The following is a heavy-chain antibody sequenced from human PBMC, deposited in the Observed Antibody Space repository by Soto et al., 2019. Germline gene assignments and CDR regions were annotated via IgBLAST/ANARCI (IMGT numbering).Heavy chain of an antibody. V-gene: IGHV3-23*01. CDR1: GFTFSSYA. Sequence: EVQLLESGGGLVQPGGSLRLSCAASGFTFSSYAMSWVRQAPGKGLEWVSAISGSGGSTYYADSVKGRFTISRDNSKNTLYLQMNSLRAEDTAVYYCAKGLEGYDFWRGYYTSANYYYYYGMDVWGQGTTVTVSS. D-gene: IGHD3-3*01. CDR2: ISGSGGST. J-gene: IGHJ6*02. CDR3: AKGLEGYDFWRGYYTSANYYYYYGMDV.